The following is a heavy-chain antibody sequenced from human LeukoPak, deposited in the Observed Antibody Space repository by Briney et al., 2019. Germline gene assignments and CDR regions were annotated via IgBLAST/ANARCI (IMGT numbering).Heavy chain of an antibody. CDR1: GYSISSGYY. CDR3: AREDRGGIWSGYYTFYYYYMDV. V-gene: IGHV4-38-2*02. CDR2: IYHSGST. D-gene: IGHD3-3*01. Sequence: SETLSLTCTVSGYSISSGYYWGWIRQPPGKGLEWIGSIYHSGSTYYNPSLKSRVTISVDTSKNQFSLKLSSVTAADTAVYYCAREDRGGIWSGYYTFYYYYMDVWGKGTTVTVSS. J-gene: IGHJ6*03.